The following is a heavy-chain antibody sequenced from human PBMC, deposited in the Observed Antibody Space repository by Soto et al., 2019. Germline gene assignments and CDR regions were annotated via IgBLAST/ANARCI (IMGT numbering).Heavy chain of an antibody. D-gene: IGHD3-10*01. J-gene: IGHJ5*02. V-gene: IGHV1-69*01. Sequence: QIHPVQSGAEVRKPGSSVQVSCKASGGGFSSYAVNWVRQAPGQGLEWMGGVIPLFDTRSYAQKFQGRLTITADESTTTAYMELNSLTSDDTAIYYCARSYHSGTYGCFDPWGQGTLVTVSS. CDR1: GGGFSSYA. CDR3: ARSYHSGTYGCFDP. CDR2: VIPLFDTR.